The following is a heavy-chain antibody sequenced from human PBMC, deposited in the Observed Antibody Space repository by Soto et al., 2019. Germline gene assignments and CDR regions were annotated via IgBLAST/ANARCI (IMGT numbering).Heavy chain of an antibody. Sequence: SQTLSLTCAISGDSVSSNSAAWNWIRQSPSRGLEWLGRTYYRSKWYNDYAVSVKSRITINPDTSKNQFSLQLNSVTPEDTAVYCCARDRSGIAVAGTQTSYYYYGMDVWGQGTTVTVSS. D-gene: IGHD6-19*01. CDR2: TYYRSKWYN. V-gene: IGHV6-1*01. CDR3: ARDRSGIAVAGTQTSYYYYGMDV. CDR1: GDSVSSNSAA. J-gene: IGHJ6*02.